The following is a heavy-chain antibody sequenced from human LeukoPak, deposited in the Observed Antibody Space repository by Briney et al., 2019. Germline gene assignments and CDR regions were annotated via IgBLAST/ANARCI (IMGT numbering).Heavy chain of an antibody. D-gene: IGHD4-17*01. J-gene: IGHJ4*02. CDR1: GFTFGDYA. V-gene: IGHV3-49*04. Sequence: GGSLRLSCTASGFTFGDYAMSWVRQAPGKGLEWVGFIRSKAYGGTTEYAASVKGRFTISRDDSKSIAYLQMKSLKTEDTAVYYCTRVGRKGTVTTWGYWGQGTLVTVSS. CDR3: TRVGRKGTVTTWGY. CDR2: IRSKAYGGTT.